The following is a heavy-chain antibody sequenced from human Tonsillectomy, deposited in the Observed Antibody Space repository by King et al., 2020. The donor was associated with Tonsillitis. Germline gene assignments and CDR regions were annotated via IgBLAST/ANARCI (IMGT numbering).Heavy chain of an antibody. CDR1: GYTFTSYA. CDR2: TNAGDGKT. CDR3: ARGGSRYGLDV. V-gene: IGHV1-3*02. D-gene: IGHD6-13*01. Sequence: QLVQSGAEVKKPGASVKVSCKASGYTFTSYAKHWVRQAPGQRLEWMGWTNAGDGKTYYSQQFQGRVHITRDTSASTAYMELGSLRSDDLAVYYCARGGSRYGLDVWGQGTTVTVSS. J-gene: IGHJ6*02.